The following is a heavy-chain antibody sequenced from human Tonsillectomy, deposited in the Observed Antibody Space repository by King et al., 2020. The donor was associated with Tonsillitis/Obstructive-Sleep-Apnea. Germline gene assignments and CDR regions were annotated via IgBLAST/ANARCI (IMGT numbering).Heavy chain of an antibody. CDR3: ARDSCGGDCYDAFDI. CDR2: IFPIFGTG. CDR1: GGTFSSYA. D-gene: IGHD2-21*01. Sequence: QLVQSGAEVKKPGSSVKVSCKASGGTFSSYAISWVRQAPGQGLELMGGIFPIFGTGNYAQKFKGRVTITADESTSTAYMELSSLRSEDTAVYYCARDSCGGDCYDAFDIWGQGTMVTVSS. V-gene: IGHV1-69*01. J-gene: IGHJ3*02.